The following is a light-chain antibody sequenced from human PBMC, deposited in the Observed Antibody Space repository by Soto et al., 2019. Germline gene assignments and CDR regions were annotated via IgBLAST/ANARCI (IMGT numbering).Light chain of an antibody. Sequence: QSVLTQPPSASGTPGQRVTISCSGSSSNIGSNTVNWYQQRPGTAPKLLIYSNNHRPSGVPDRCSGSKSGTSASLAISGLQSEDEADYYCAGWDDSLNGVVFGGGTQLTVL. J-gene: IGLJ2*01. CDR3: AGWDDSLNGVV. CDR2: SNN. V-gene: IGLV1-44*01. CDR1: SSNIGSNT.